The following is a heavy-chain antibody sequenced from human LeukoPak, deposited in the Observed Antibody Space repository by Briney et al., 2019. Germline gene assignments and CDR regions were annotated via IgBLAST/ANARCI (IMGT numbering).Heavy chain of an antibody. D-gene: IGHD1-26*01. J-gene: IGHJ4*02. CDR3: ARDRSIVGATGAFDY. CDR1: GFTFSSYS. Sequence: GGSLRLSCAASGFTFSSYSMNWVRQAPGKGLEWVSSISSSSSYIYYADSVKGRFTISRDNAKNSLYLQMNSLRAEDTAVYYCARDRSIVGATGAFDYWGQGTLATVSS. V-gene: IGHV3-21*01. CDR2: ISSSSSYI.